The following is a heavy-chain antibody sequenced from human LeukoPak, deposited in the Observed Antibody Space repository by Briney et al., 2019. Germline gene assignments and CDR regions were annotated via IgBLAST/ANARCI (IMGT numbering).Heavy chain of an antibody. J-gene: IGHJ4*02. D-gene: IGHD3-9*01. CDR3: ASNDILTGSY. CDR1: GFTVSTYY. Sequence: GGSLRLSCAASGFTVSTYYMTWVRQAPGKGLEWVSVIYSGGSTYYADSVKGRFTISRDNSKNTLYLQMNSLRAEDTAVYYCASNDILTGSYWGQGTLVTVSS. CDR2: IYSGGST. V-gene: IGHV3-53*01.